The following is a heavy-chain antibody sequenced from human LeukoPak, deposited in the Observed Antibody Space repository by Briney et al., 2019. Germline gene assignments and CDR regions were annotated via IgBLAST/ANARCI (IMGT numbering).Heavy chain of an antibody. CDR3: AREIAYGDYVGMDV. V-gene: IGHV3-64*04. Sequence: GGSLRLSCSASGFTFSSYAMHWVRQAPGKGLEYVSAISSNGGSTYYADSVKGRFTISRDNAKNTLYLQMNSLRAEDTAMYYCAREIAYGDYVGMDVWGQGTTVTVSS. CDR1: GFTFSSYA. CDR2: ISSNGGST. D-gene: IGHD4-17*01. J-gene: IGHJ6*02.